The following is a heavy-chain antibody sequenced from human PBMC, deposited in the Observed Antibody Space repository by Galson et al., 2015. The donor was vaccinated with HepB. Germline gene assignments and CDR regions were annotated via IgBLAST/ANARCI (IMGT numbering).Heavy chain of an antibody. CDR3: VRDITLPGSFYYLDS. D-gene: IGHD1-14*01. J-gene: IGHJ4*02. Sequence: SLRLSCAASGFIFSDYYMSWIRQAPGKGLEWISHISRTGTTIFYSDSVEGRFTVSRDNTKNSLYLRMNSLRDDDTAVYYCVRDITLPGSFYYLDSWGQGTLVTVSS. V-gene: IGHV3-11*01. CDR1: GFIFSDYY. CDR2: ISRTGTTI.